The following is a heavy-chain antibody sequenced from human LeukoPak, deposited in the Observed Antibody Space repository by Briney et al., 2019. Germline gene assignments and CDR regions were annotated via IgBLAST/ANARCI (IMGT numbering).Heavy chain of an antibody. V-gene: IGHV1-18*01. D-gene: IGHD6-19*01. J-gene: IGHJ4*02. CDR3: ARGASSGWYYFDY. Sequence: VASLKVSCKASGYTFTSYGISWVRQAPGQGLEWMGWISGYNGNTNYAQKLQGRVTMTTDTSTTTAYMEPRSLRSDDTAVYYCARGASSGWYYFDYWGQGTLVTVSS. CDR1: GYTFTSYG. CDR2: ISGYNGNT.